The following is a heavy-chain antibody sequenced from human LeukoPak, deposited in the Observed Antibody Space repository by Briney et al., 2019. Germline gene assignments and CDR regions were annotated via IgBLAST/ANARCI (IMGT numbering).Heavy chain of an antibody. CDR2: INHRGST. D-gene: IGHD3-9*01. V-gene: IGHV4-34*01. CDR1: GGSISSCY. J-gene: IGHJ4*02. CDR3: ARGDILTGYSY. Sequence: SETLSLTCTVSGGSISSCYWSWIRQPPGKGLEWIGEINHRGSTKYNPSLKSRVTISVDTSKNQFSLNLRSATAADTAVYYCARGDILTGYSYWGQGTLVTVSS.